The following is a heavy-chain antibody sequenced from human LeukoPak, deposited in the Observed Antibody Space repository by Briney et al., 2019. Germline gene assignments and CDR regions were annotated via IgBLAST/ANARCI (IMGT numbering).Heavy chain of an antibody. D-gene: IGHD2-15*01. CDR3: ARGRYCSADICSGGDAFDI. J-gene: IGHJ3*02. Sequence: KPSETLSLTCTVSGSSINNYYWSWIRQPAGKGLEWIGRIYTRGSTNYNPSLKSRVTMSVDTSKNQFSLKLSSVTAADTAVYYCARGRYCSADICSGGDAFDIWGQGTMVSVSS. V-gene: IGHV4-4*07. CDR2: IYTRGST. CDR1: GSSINNYY.